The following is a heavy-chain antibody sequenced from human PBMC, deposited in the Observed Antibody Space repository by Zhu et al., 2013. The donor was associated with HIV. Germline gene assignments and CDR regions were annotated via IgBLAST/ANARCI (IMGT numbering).Heavy chain of an antibody. CDR2: IVVGSGNT. J-gene: IGHJ2*01. V-gene: IGHV1-58*01. CDR3: AADRPCRVRPCRNRWYFDL. Sequence: QMQLVQSGPEVKKPGTSVKVSCKASGFTFTSSAVQWVRQARGQRLEWIGWIVVGSGNTNYAQKFQERVTITRDMSTSTAYMELSSLRSEDTAVYYCAADRPCRVRPCRNRWYFDLWGRGTLVTVSS. CDR1: GFTFTSSA.